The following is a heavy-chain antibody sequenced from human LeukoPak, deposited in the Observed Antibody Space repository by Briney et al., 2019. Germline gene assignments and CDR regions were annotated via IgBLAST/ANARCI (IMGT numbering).Heavy chain of an antibody. D-gene: IGHD3-3*01. Sequence: GESLKISCQGSGYNFTSYWIAWVRQMPGKCLEWMGIIYPGDSDTRYNPSFQGQVAISADKSISTAYLQWSSLKASDTAMYYCARFGSGDYFDSWGQGTLVTVSS. CDR1: GYNFTSYW. CDR3: ARFGSGDYFDS. CDR2: IYPGDSDT. J-gene: IGHJ4*02. V-gene: IGHV5-51*01.